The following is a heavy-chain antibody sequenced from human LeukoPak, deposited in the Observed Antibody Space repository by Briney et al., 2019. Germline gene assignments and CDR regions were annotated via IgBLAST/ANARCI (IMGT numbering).Heavy chain of an antibody. J-gene: IGHJ5*02. V-gene: IGHV4-30-4*01. CDR3: ARPDYYDSRIDP. Sequence: SETLSLTCTVSGGSISSGDYYWSWIRQPPGKGLEWIAYMYYSGSTYYNPSLKSRVTMSADTSKNQLSLKLRSVTAADTAVSYCARPDYYDSRIDPCGQGILVTVSA. D-gene: IGHD3-22*01. CDR1: GGSISSGDYY. CDR2: MYYSGST.